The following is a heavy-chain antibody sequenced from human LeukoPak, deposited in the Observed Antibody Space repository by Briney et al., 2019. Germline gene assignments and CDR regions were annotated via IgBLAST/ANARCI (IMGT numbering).Heavy chain of an antibody. CDR2: TKNKANSYTT. D-gene: IGHD2-2*01. CDR3: ARDASASLDY. CDR1: GFTFGDHY. J-gene: IGHJ4*02. V-gene: IGHV3-72*01. Sequence: GGSLRLSCAASGFTFGDHYMDWVRQAPGKGLEWVSRTKNKANSYTTQYAASVKGRFTVSRDDSKNSLPLQMNNLETEDTAVYYCARDASASLDYWGQGTLVTVSS.